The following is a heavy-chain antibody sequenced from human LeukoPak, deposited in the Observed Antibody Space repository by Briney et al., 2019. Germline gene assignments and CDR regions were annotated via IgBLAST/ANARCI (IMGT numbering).Heavy chain of an antibody. V-gene: IGHV1-2*02. CDR2: INPNSGGT. J-gene: IGHJ5*02. CDR3: ALASNYWSWFDP. D-gene: IGHD4-11*01. Sequence: ASVKVSCKASGYTFTGYYMHWVRQAPGQGLEWMGWINPNSGGTNDEQKFQGRVTMTRDTSISTAYMELSRLRSDDTAVYYCALASNYWSWFDPWGQGTLVTVSS. CDR1: GYTFTGYY.